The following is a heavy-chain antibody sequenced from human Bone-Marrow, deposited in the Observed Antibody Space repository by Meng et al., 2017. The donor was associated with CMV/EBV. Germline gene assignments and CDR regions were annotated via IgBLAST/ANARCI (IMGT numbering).Heavy chain of an antibody. V-gene: IGHV3-30*02. Sequence: GGSLRPSCAASGFTFSSYGMHWVRQAPGKGLEWVAFIRYDGSNKYYADSVKGRFTISRDNSKNTLYLQMNSLRAEDTAVYYCARGCNLDYYYGMDVWGQGTTVTVSS. CDR2: IRYDGSNK. D-gene: IGHD2/OR15-2a*01. CDR1: GFTFSSYG. CDR3: ARGCNLDYYYGMDV. J-gene: IGHJ6*02.